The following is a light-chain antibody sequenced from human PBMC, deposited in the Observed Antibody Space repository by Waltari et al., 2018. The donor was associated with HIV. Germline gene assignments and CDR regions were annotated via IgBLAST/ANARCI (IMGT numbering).Light chain of an antibody. CDR3: QSYDNENPVL. CDR1: SGTLASNY. Sequence: NFMLTQPHSVSESPGKTVTISCTRSSGTLASNYLQWYQQRPGRSPTTVIYKDDQRPSGVPDRFSGSIDSSSNSASLTISGLRTEDEADYYCQSYDNENPVLFGGGTKLTVL. J-gene: IGLJ2*01. V-gene: IGLV6-57*01. CDR2: KDD.